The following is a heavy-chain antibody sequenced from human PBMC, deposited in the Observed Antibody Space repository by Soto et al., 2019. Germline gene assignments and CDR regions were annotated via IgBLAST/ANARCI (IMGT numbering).Heavy chain of an antibody. D-gene: IGHD3-10*01. Sequence: QVQLQESGPGLVKPSETLSLTCTVSGGSISNYYWTWIRQPPGKGLEWIGFMYNSGRTHYNPSLKSRATISLDTSKNQFSLNLRSVTAADTAVYYCASMGYHYGSGSYPLDYWGQGTLVAVSS. CDR1: GGSISNYY. V-gene: IGHV4-59*08. CDR2: MYNSGRT. J-gene: IGHJ4*02. CDR3: ASMGYHYGSGSYPLDY.